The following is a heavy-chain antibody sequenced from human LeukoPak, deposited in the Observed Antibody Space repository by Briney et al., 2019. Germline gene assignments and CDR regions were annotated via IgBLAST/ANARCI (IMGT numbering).Heavy chain of an antibody. CDR1: GGSISSSSYY. J-gene: IGHJ4*02. Sequence: SETLSLTCTVSGGSISSSSYYWGWIRQPPGKWLEWIGSIYYSGSTYYNPSLKSRVTISVDTSKNQFSLKLSSVTAADTAVYYCARQGIVVVPAAMLALDYFDYWGQGTLVTVSS. CDR2: IYYSGST. CDR3: ARQGIVVVPAAMLALDYFDY. V-gene: IGHV4-39*01. D-gene: IGHD2-2*01.